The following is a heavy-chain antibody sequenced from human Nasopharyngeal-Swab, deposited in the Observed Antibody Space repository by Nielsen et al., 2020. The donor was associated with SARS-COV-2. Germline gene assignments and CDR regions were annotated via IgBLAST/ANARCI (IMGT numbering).Heavy chain of an antibody. CDR3: ASLIVATPGDYYYYYMDV. J-gene: IGHJ6*03. CDR2: IIPIFGTA. CDR1: GGTFSSYA. Sequence: SVKVSCKASGGTFSSYAISWVRQAPGQGLEWMGGIIPIFGTANYAQKFQGRVTITADESTSTAYMELSSLRSEDTAVYYCASLIVATPGDYYYYYMDVWGKGTTVTVSS. D-gene: IGHD5-12*01. V-gene: IGHV1-69*13.